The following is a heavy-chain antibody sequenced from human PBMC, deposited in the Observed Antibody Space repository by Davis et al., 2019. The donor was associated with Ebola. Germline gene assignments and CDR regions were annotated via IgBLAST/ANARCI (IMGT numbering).Heavy chain of an antibody. CDR3: ARDLRYDSSGSDYYFYMDV. CDR1: GGSISRGGSY. D-gene: IGHD3-22*01. Sequence: PSETLSLTCTVSGGSISRGGSYWSWVRQVPGKGLEWIGYIYYSGSTYYKPSLKSRVTISLDTSKNQFSLNLSSLTAADTAVYYCARDLRYDSSGSDYYFYMDVWGKGTTVTVSS. V-gene: IGHV4-31*03. J-gene: IGHJ6*03. CDR2: IYYSGST.